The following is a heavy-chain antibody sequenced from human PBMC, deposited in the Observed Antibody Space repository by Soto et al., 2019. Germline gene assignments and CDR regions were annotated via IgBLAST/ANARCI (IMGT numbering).Heavy chain of an antibody. D-gene: IGHD6-19*01. Sequence: GGSLRLSCAASGFTFSSYAMHWVRQAPGKGLEWVAVISYDGSNKYYADSVKGGFTISRDNSKNTLYLQMNSLRAEDTAVYYCARQEQWLPQNWFDPWGQGTLVTVSS. J-gene: IGHJ5*02. V-gene: IGHV3-30-3*01. CDR2: ISYDGSNK. CDR3: ARQEQWLPQNWFDP. CDR1: GFTFSSYA.